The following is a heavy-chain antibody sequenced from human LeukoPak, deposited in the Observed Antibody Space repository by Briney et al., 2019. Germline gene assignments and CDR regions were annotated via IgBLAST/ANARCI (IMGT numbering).Heavy chain of an antibody. J-gene: IGHJ6*02. CDR1: GGSISSSNW. Sequence: NSSETLSLTCAVSGGSISSSNWRSWVRQPPGKGLEWIGEIYHSGSTNYNPSLKSRVTISVDKSKNQFSLKLSSVTAADTAVYYCARDRMYYYGMDVWGQGTTVTVSS. CDR2: IYHSGST. V-gene: IGHV4-4*02. CDR3: ARDRMYYYGMDV.